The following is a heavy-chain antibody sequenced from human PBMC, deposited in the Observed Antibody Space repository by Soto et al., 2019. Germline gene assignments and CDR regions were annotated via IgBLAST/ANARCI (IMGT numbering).Heavy chain of an antibody. CDR1: GGSFSGYY. J-gene: IGHJ4*02. D-gene: IGHD3-3*01. V-gene: IGHV4-34*01. CDR2: INHSGST. CDR3: ARGRRSFWSGLFSV. Sequence: QVQLQQWGAGLLKPSETLSLTCAVYGGSFSGYYWSWIRQPPGKGLEWIGEINHSGSTNYNPSLKSRVTXXXXXXXXXXXXXXXXXTAADTAVYYCARGRRSFWSGLFSVWGQGTLVTVSS.